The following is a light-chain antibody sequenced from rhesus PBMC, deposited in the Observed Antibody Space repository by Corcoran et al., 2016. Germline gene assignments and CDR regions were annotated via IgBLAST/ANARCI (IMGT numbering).Light chain of an antibody. CDR3: LQYNRNPRT. Sequence: DIQMTQSPSSLSASVGDRVTITCRASQGISTYLNWYQQKLRKAPKRLIYDASSLESGVPSRFSGSGSWTYVTLTISSLQPEDFATYYVLQYNRNPRTVGQWTKVEIK. CDR1: QGISTY. J-gene: IGKJ1*01. V-gene: IGKV1-43*02. CDR2: DAS.